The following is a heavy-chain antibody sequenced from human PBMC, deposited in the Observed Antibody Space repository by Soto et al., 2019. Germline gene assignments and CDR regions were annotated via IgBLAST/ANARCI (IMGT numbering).Heavy chain of an antibody. D-gene: IGHD6-13*01. Sequence: ASVKVSCKASGYTFINYHMDWVRQAPGQGLEWMGIINPSGGSTTYAQKFQGRVTVTRDTSTSTVYMELSSLRSEDTAVYYCAKQNGATGIDYWGQGTLVTVSS. CDR1: GYTFINYH. J-gene: IGHJ4*02. CDR3: AKQNGATGIDY. CDR2: INPSGGST. V-gene: IGHV1-46*03.